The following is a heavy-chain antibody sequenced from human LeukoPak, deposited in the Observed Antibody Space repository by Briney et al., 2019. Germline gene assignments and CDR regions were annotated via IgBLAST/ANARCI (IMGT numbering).Heavy chain of an antibody. CDR1: DTSISNNW. CDR2: IFHRGIP. CDR3: ARVMGASWFFYLDV. J-gene: IGHJ6*04. D-gene: IGHD3-16*02. V-gene: IGHV4/OR15-8*01. Sequence: PSETLSLTCDVSDTSISNNWWSWVRQSPGKELEWIGEIFHRGIPNYNPSLKSRVTMSIDTSKNQLSLNVNSVTAADTAVYYCARVMGASWFFYLDVWGKGTTVTVSS.